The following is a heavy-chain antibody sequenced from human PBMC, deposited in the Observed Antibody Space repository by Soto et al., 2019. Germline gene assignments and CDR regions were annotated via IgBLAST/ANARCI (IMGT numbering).Heavy chain of an antibody. CDR2: INHSGST. Sequence: SETLSLTCAVYGGPFSGYYWSWIRQPPGKGLEWIGEINHSGSTNYNPSLKSRVTISVDTSKNQFSLKLSSVTAADTAVYYCARVRCYYGSGSYFDAFDIWGQGTMVT. D-gene: IGHD3-10*01. CDR1: GGPFSGYY. CDR3: ARVRCYYGSGSYFDAFDI. V-gene: IGHV4-34*01. J-gene: IGHJ3*02.